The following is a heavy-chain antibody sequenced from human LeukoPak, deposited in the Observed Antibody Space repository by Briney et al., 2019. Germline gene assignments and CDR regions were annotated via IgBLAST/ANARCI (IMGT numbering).Heavy chain of an antibody. D-gene: IGHD3-10*01. J-gene: IGHJ4*02. CDR1: GYSISSGYY. CDR2: IYHSGNT. V-gene: IGHV4-38-2*02. CDR3: AREGSQAFFDY. Sequence: PSETLSLTCTVSGYSISSGYYWGWIRQPPGKGLEWIGSIYHSGNTYYTPSLKSRVTISVDTSKNQFSLKLSSVTAADTAVYYCAREGSQAFFDYWGQGTLVTVSS.